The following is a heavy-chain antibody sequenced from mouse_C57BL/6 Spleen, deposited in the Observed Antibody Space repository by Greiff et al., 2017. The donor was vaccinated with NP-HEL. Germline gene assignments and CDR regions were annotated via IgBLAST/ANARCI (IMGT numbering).Heavy chain of an antibody. CDR2: IYPGDGDT. CDR1: GYAFSSYW. CDR3: ARSDLGGDFDY. J-gene: IGHJ2*01. V-gene: IGHV1-80*01. D-gene: IGHD4-1*01. Sequence: VQLQQSGAELVKPGASVKISCKASGYAFSSYWMNWVKQRPGKGLEWIGQIYPGDGDTNYNGKFKGKATLTADKSSSTAYMQLSSLTSEDPAVYFCARSDLGGDFDYWGQGTTLTVSS.